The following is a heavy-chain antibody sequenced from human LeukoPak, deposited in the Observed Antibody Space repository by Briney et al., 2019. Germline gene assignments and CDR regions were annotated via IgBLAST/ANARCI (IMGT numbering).Heavy chain of an antibody. V-gene: IGHV4-59*01. J-gene: IGHJ3*01. Sequence: SETLSLTCTVSGASTSAFYWSWIRQSPGKGLEWVGYSYSGGNANYNPSLKSRVTITIDTSENQFSLRLTSVTAADTAVYFCAHSKRGGGYYINAFAVWGQGALVTISS. D-gene: IGHD1-26*01. CDR3: AHSKRGGGYYINAFAV. CDR1: GASTSAFY. CDR2: SYSGGNA.